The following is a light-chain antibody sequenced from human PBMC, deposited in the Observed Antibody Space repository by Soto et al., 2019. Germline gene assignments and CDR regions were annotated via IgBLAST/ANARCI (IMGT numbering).Light chain of an antibody. V-gene: IGLV1-51*01. J-gene: IGLJ2*01. CDR1: SSNIWNNY. CDR3: GTWDTSLSAVV. CDR2: DNN. Sequence: QSVLTQPPSVSAAPGQKVTISCSGGSSNIWNNYVSWYQHLPGTAPKLLIYDNNERPSGIPDRFSGSKSGTSATLGITGLQTGDEADYYCGTWDTSLSAVVFGGGTKLTVL.